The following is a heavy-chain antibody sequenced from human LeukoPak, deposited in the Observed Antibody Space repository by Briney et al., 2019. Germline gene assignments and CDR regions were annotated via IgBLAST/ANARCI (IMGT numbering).Heavy chain of an antibody. CDR3: ARASDPWLQLT. Sequence: AGGSLRLSCAASGFTFSNSRMIWVRQAPGKGLEGVGNIKQDGSEKRYADSVRGRFSISRDNAQTSLYLQMNSLRAEDTAVYYCARASDPWLQLTWGQGTLVTVSS. CDR2: IKQDGSEK. J-gene: IGHJ5*02. D-gene: IGHD5-24*01. CDR1: GFTFSNSR. V-gene: IGHV3-7*05.